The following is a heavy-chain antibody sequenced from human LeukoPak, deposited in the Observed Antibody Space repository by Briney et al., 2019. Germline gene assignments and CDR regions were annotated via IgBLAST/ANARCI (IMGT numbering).Heavy chain of an antibody. J-gene: IGHJ4*02. CDR3: AKGGVVPAAIGWDY. CDR1: GFTFSDYS. D-gene: IGHD2-2*02. CDR2: ISGSGGST. V-gene: IGHV3-23*01. Sequence: GGSLRLSCAASGFTFSDYSMSWVRQAPGKGLEWVSAISGSGGSTYYADSVKGRFTISRDNSKNTLYLQMNSLRAEDTAVYYCAKGGVVPAAIGWDYWGQGTLATVSS.